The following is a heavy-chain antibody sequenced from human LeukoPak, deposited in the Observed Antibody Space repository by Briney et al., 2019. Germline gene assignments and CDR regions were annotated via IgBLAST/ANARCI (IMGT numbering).Heavy chain of an antibody. Sequence: GGSLRLSCAASGFTFSSYWMSWVRQAPGKGLEWVANIKQDGSEKYYVDSVKGRFTISRDNAKNSLYLQMNSLRAEDTAVYYCARRYYYDIFPFDIWGQGTMVTVSS. V-gene: IGHV3-7*01. D-gene: IGHD3-22*01. CDR1: GFTFSSYW. CDR2: IKQDGSEK. CDR3: ARRYYYDIFPFDI. J-gene: IGHJ3*02.